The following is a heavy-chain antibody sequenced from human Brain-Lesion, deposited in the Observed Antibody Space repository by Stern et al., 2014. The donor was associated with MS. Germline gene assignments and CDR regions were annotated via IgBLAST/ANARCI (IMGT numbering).Heavy chain of an antibody. CDR3: ARDQRGITIFGVVTDYYYLGMDV. Sequence: QMQLVQSGAEVKKPGASVKVSCKTSGYIFTGYYIHWVRQAPGQGLEWMALINPNTGGTKHAQKFQGRVTMSRDTSISTAYVELSSLTSDDTAVYYCARDQRGITIFGVVTDYYYLGMDVWGQGTTVTVSS. D-gene: IGHD3-3*01. CDR1: GYIFTGYY. J-gene: IGHJ6*02. V-gene: IGHV1-2*02. CDR2: INPNTGGT.